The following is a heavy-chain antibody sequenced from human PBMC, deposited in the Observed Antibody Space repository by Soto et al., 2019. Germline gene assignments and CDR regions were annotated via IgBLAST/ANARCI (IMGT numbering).Heavy chain of an antibody. Sequence: EVQLVESGGGLVQPGGSLRLSCAASGFTFRSYSMNWVRQAPGKGLEWVSYISSSSSTIYYADSVKGRFTISRDNAKNSLYLQMNSLRDEDTAVYYCARDSYDSSGYFFGAYYFDYWGQGTLVTVSS. CDR2: ISSSSSTI. CDR3: ARDSYDSSGYFFGAYYFDY. V-gene: IGHV3-48*02. D-gene: IGHD3-22*01. J-gene: IGHJ4*02. CDR1: GFTFRSYS.